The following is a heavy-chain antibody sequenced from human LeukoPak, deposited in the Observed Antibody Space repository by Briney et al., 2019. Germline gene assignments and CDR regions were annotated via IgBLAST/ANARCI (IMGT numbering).Heavy chain of an antibody. J-gene: IGHJ6*03. Sequence: SEPLSLTCPVSGGSIISSSYYWGWIRQPPGKGLEWVGGIYHSGSTYYNPSLKSRVTISVDTSKNQFSLKLSSVTAADTAVYYCARNLGYCSSTSCYEGCMDVWGKGTTVTVSS. CDR3: ARNLGYCSSTSCYEGCMDV. V-gene: IGHV4-39*07. CDR1: GGSIISSSYY. D-gene: IGHD2-2*01. CDR2: IYHSGST.